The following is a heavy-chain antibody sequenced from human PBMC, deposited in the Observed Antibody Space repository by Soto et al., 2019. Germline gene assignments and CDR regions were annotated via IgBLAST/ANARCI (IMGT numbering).Heavy chain of an antibody. D-gene: IGHD3-22*01. J-gene: IGHJ5*02. CDR1: GFVFSSFS. V-gene: IGHV3-48*04. CDR3: ARDWDSSGYFWFDP. CDR2: VSGGGNTI. Sequence: EVQLVESGGALVQPGGSLRLSCAASGFVFSSFSMNWVRQAPGKGLEWVAYVSGGGNTIYYADSVKGRFTISRDNAKNSLYLQMNSLRAEDTAVYYCARDWDSSGYFWFDPSGQGTLVTVSS.